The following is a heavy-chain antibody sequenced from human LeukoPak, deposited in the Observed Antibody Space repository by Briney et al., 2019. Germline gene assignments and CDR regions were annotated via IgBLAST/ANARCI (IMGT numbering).Heavy chain of an antibody. Sequence: GGSLRLSCAASGFTFSSHSMSWVRQTPGKGLEWVSLISDGGTRTYYPDSVKGRFSISRDNSENTLYLQMNSLRAEDTAIYYCAKCPSVAGTIDYWGQGTLVTVSS. V-gene: IGHV3-23*01. CDR3: AKCPSVAGTIDY. D-gene: IGHD6-19*01. CDR1: GFTFSSHS. CDR2: ISDGGTRT. J-gene: IGHJ4*02.